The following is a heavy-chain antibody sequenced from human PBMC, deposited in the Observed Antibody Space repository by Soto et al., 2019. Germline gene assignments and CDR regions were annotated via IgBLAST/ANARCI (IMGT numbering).Heavy chain of an antibody. V-gene: IGHV1-69*06. Sequence: QVQLVQSGAEVKKPGSSVRVSCKASGGTLSNYTITWVRQAPGQGLEWMGGIIPLFGTASYAQRFQGRVTITADKSTNTVYMELIMLTSGDTAVYYGASRLRENDFWGQGTLVTVSS. CDR1: GGTLSNYT. J-gene: IGHJ4*02. CDR3: ASRLRENDF. D-gene: IGHD6-25*01. CDR2: IIPLFGTA.